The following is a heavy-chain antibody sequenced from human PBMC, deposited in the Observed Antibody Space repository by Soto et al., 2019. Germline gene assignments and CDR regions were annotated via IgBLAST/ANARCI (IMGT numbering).Heavy chain of an antibody. CDR2: ITTTGGRT. V-gene: IGHV3-23*01. CDR1: GFTFSSYD. D-gene: IGHD2-21*01. J-gene: IGHJ4*02. CDR3: AKEGHMVIATDPFDY. Sequence: EVQLLQSGGGLVHPGGSLRLSCAASGFTFSSYDMSWVRQAPGKGLEWVSAITTTGGRTFYADSVKGRFTISRDNSKDILYLEMNSLRAEDTSVYYCAKEGHMVIATDPFDYWGQGTLVTVST.